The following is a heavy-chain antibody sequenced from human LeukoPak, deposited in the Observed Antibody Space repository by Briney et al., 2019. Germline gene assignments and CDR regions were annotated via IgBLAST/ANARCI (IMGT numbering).Heavy chain of an antibody. CDR3: AREYYDSSAYNQEAIDY. J-gene: IGHJ4*02. Sequence: ASVKVSCKASGYTFTDYYMHWVRQAPGQGLEWLGWINPNSGGTNYAQKFQGRVTMTRDTSISTAYMELSRLRSDDAAVYYCAREYYDSSAYNQEAIDYWGQGTLVTVSS. D-gene: IGHD3-22*01. CDR1: GYTFTDYY. V-gene: IGHV1-2*02. CDR2: INPNSGGT.